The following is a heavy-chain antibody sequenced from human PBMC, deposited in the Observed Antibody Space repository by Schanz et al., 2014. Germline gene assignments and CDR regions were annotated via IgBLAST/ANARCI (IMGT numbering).Heavy chain of an antibody. CDR2: ISPLLGVA. J-gene: IGHJ4*02. CDR1: GYVFTAYY. Sequence: QVQLVQSGAEVKKPGSSVKVSCKASGYVFTAYYMHWVRQAPGQGPQWMGRISPLLGVANYAQEFQGRLTITADTSTSTAYMELSSLRSEDTAVYYCATCSGGTCHAKPVLDNWGQGTLVTVSS. V-gene: IGHV1-69*02. D-gene: IGHD2-15*01. CDR3: ATCSGGTCHAKPVLDN.